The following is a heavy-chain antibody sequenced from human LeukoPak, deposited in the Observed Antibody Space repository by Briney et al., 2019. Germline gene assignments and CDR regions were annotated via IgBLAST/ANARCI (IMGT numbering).Heavy chain of an antibody. D-gene: IGHD6-13*01. CDR2: ISGSGGST. J-gene: IGHJ6*03. V-gene: IGHV3-23*01. CDR3: AKGSSSNYYYYYYMDV. Sequence: PGGSLRLSCAASGFTFSSYAMSWVRQAPGKGLEWVSAISGSGGSTYYADSEKGRFTISRDNSKNTLYLQMNSLRAEDTAVYYCAKGSSSNYYYYYYMDVWGKGTTVTVSS. CDR1: GFTFSSYA.